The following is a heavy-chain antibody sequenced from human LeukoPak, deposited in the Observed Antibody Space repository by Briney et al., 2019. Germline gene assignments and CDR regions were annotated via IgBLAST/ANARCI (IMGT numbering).Heavy chain of an antibody. D-gene: IGHD2-15*01. J-gene: IGHJ5*02. CDR2: IYYSGST. V-gene: IGHV4-39*01. CDR1: GGSISSSSYY. CDR3: ARLVAVVAATRLIWFDP. Sequence: ASETLSLTCTVSGGSISSSSYYWGWLRQPPGKGLEWIGSIYYSGSTYYNPSLKSRVAISVDTSKNQFSLKLSSVTAADTAVYYCARLVAVVAATRLIWFDPWGQGTLVSVSS.